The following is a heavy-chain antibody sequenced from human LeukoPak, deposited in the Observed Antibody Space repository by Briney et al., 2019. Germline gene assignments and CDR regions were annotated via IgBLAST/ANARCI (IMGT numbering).Heavy chain of an antibody. CDR2: INHSGST. CDR1: GGSFSGYY. CDR3: ARVRFYDYIWGSYRYFPFDY. J-gene: IGHJ4*02. Sequence: SETLSLTCAVYGGSFSGYYWSWIRQPPGKELEWIGEINHSGSTNYNPSLKSRVTISVDTSKNQFSLKLSSVTAADTAVYYCARVRFYDYIWGSYRYFPFDYWGQGTLVTVSP. V-gene: IGHV4-34*01. D-gene: IGHD3-16*02.